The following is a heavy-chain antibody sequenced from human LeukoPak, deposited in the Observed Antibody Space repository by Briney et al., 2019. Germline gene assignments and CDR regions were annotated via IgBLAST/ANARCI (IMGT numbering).Heavy chain of an antibody. CDR1: GFTSSSYS. J-gene: IGHJ4*02. Sequence: GGSLRLSCAASGFTSSSYSMNWVRQAPGKGLEWVSSINSKSRYIYYADSLKGRFTISRDNGKNSVYLQMNSLRAEDTAVYFCARADSSSSRLDCWGQGTLVTVSS. V-gene: IGHV3-21*01. CDR3: ARADSSSSRLDC. CDR2: INSKSRYI. D-gene: IGHD6-6*01.